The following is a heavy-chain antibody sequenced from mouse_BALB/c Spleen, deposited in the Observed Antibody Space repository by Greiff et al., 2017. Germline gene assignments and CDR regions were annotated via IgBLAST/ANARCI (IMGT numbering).Heavy chain of an antibody. J-gene: IGHJ4*01. CDR2: ISSGSSTI. CDR1: GFTFSSFG. CDR3: AGAYGYDYAMDY. D-gene: IGHD2-2*01. V-gene: IGHV5-17*02. Sequence: EVKVIESGGGLVQPGGSRKLSCAASGFTFSSFGMHWVRQAPEKGLEWVAYISSGSSTIYYADTVKGRFTISRDNPKNTLFLQMTSLRSEDTAMYYCAGAYGYDYAMDYWGQGTSVTVSS.